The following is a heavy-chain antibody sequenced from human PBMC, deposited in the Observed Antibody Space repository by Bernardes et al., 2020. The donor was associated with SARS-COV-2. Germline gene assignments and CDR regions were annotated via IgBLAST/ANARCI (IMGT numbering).Heavy chain of an antibody. J-gene: IGHJ4*02. CDR3: TTLDFWSGWSNSPTRNYFDY. Sequence: GGSLRLSCAASGFNFNYAWMSWVRHVPGKGLEWVGRIKSNSDGATTNYGARVRGRFTISRDDSKNTLYLQMTGLRTEDTAVYYCTTLDFWSGWSNSPTRNYFDYWGQGVLVTVSS. CDR1: GFNFNYAW. V-gene: IGHV3-15*01. D-gene: IGHD3-3*01. CDR2: IKSNSDGATT.